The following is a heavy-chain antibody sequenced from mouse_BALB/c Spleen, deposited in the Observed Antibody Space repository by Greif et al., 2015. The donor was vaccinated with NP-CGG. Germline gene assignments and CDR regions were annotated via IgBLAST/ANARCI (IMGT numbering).Heavy chain of an antibody. J-gene: IGHJ3*01. CDR1: GYTFTSYY. CDR2: INPSNGGT. CDR3: TRDGSSYLAWSAY. V-gene: IGHV1S81*02. Sequence: QVQLKQSGAELVKPGASVKLSCKASGYTFTSYYMYWVKQRPGQGLEWIGEINPSNGGTNFNEKFKSKATLTVDKSSSTAYMQFSSLTSEDSAVYYCTRDGSSYLAWSAYWGQGTLVTVSA. D-gene: IGHD1-1*01.